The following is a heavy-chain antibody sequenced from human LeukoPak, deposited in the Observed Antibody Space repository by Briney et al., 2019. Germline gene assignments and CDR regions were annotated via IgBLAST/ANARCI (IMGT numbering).Heavy chain of an antibody. Sequence: PGGSLRLSCAASGFTFSSYVVFWVRQAPGKGLEWVTLISHDGSNKYYADSVRGRFTISRDNSKNTLYLQMNSLRAEDTAVYYCARAGCTTSCSFPYFQYGMDVWGQGTTVIVSS. CDR1: GFTFSSYV. J-gene: IGHJ6*02. D-gene: IGHD2-2*01. CDR2: ISHDGSNK. CDR3: ARAGCTTSCSFPYFQYGMDV. V-gene: IGHV3-30-3*01.